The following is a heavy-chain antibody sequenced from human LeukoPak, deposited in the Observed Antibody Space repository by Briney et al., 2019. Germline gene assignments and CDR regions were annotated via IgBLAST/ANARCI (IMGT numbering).Heavy chain of an antibody. V-gene: IGHV1-24*01. CDR3: ATVLLRVRGWHHIDY. J-gene: IGHJ4*02. CDR2: FDPEDGET. Sequence: ASVKVSCKVSGYTLTELSMHWVRQAPGKGLEWMGGFDPEDGETIYAQKFQGRVTMTEDTSTDTAYMELSSLRSEDTAVYYCATVLLRVRGWHHIDYWGQGTLVTVSS. D-gene: IGHD3-10*01. CDR1: GYTLTELS.